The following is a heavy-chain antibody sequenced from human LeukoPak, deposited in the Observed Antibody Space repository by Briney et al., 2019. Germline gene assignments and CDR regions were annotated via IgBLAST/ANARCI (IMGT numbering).Heavy chain of an antibody. Sequence: GGSLRLSCAASGFTFSSYGMHWVRQAPGKGLEWVAVIWYDGSNKYYADSVKGRFTISRDNSKNTLYLQMNSLRAEDTAVYYCAKQLWFGELHVWGQGTLVTVSS. J-gene: IGHJ4*02. D-gene: IGHD3-10*01. CDR2: IWYDGSNK. CDR3: AKQLWFGELHV. V-gene: IGHV3-33*06. CDR1: GFTFSSYG.